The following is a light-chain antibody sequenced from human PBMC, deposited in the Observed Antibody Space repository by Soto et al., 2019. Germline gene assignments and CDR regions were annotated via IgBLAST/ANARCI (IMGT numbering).Light chain of an antibody. CDR2: AAS. Sequence: DIQMTQSPSSLSASVGDRVTITCPASQSISSYLNWYQQKPGKAPKLLIYAASSLQSGVPSRFSGSGSGTDFTLTISSLQPEDCATYYCQQSYSTPFTFGPGTKVDIK. J-gene: IGKJ3*01. CDR1: QSISSY. CDR3: QQSYSTPFT. V-gene: IGKV1-39*01.